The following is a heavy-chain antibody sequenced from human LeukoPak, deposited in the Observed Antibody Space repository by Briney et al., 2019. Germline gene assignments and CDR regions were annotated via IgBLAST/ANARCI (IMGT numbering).Heavy chain of an antibody. CDR3: ARLPLAYCGGDCYRVEY. J-gene: IGHJ4*02. CDR2: IHPNSGGT. CDR1: GYIFTDYY. D-gene: IGHD2-21*02. V-gene: IGHV1-2*02. Sequence: ASVKVSCKTSGYIFTDYYIHWVRQAPGQGLEWVGWIHPNSGGTKYAQSFQGRVTMTRDASISTAYMELSRLRSDDTAVYYCARLPLAYCGGDCYRVEYWGQGTLVTVSS.